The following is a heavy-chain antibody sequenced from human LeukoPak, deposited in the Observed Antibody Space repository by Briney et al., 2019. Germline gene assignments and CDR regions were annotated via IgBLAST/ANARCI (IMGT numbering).Heavy chain of an antibody. Sequence: ASVKASCKASGGTFSSYAISWVRQAPGQGLEWMGGIIPIFGTANYAQKFQGGVTITTDESTSTAYMELSSLRSEDTAVYYCAKNGRAFNNYYYYMDVWGKETTVTVSS. CDR3: AKNGRAFNNYYYYMDV. J-gene: IGHJ6*03. CDR2: IIPIFGTA. CDR1: GGTFSSYA. D-gene: IGHD2-8*01. V-gene: IGHV1-69*05.